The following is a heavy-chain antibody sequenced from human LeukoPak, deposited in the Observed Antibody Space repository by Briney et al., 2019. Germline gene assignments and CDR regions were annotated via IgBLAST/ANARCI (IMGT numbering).Heavy chain of an antibody. Sequence: GASVKVSCRASGYTFTGYYMHWVRQAPGQGLEWMGWINPNSGGTNYAQKFQGRVTMTRDTSISTAYMELSRLRSDDTAVYYCARGYYYDSSGYQEPDAFDIWGQGTMVTVSS. CDR3: ARGYYYDSSGYQEPDAFDI. CDR2: INPNSGGT. D-gene: IGHD3-22*01. V-gene: IGHV1-2*02. J-gene: IGHJ3*02. CDR1: GYTFTGYY.